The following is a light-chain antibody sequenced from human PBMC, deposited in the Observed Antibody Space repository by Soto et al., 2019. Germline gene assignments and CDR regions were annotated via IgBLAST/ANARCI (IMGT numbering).Light chain of an antibody. CDR2: KVS. Sequence: EVVMTQTPLSLPVTLRHPPSISSRSNQVLVHSEGIAYFSWFQQRPGRSPRRLIYKVSNRDSGVPARFSGSGSGTDFTLEISRVETDDVGIYYCMQSTQLPPPFGQRRLPEV. J-gene: IGKJ5*01. V-gene: IGKV2-30*02. CDR1: QVLVHSEGIAY. CDR3: MQSTQLPPP.